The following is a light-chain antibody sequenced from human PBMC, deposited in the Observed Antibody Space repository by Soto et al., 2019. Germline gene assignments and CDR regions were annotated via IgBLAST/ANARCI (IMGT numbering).Light chain of an antibody. V-gene: IGKV3-15*01. CDR2: GAS. CDR3: QQYNNWPRT. CDR1: QSVSSN. J-gene: IGKJ5*01. Sequence: EIVMTQSPATLSVSPGERATLSCRASQSVSSNYLAWYQQKPGQAPRLLIYGASTRATGVPARFSGSGSGTEFTLTISSLQSEDFAVYYCQQYNNWPRTFGQGTRLEIK.